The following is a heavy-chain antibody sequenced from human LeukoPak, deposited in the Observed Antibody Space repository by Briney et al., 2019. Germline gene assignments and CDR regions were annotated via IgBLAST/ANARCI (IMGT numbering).Heavy chain of an antibody. V-gene: IGHV3-23*01. Sequence: GGSLRLSCAASGFTFSSYAMSWVRQAPGKGLEWVSAISGSGGSTYYADSVKGRFTISRDNSKNTLYLQMNSLRAEDTAVYYCAKVIPYYYGSGSSNFDYWGQGTLVTVSS. CDR2: ISGSGGST. J-gene: IGHJ4*02. CDR3: AKVIPYYYGSGSSNFDY. CDR1: GFTFSSYA. D-gene: IGHD3-10*01.